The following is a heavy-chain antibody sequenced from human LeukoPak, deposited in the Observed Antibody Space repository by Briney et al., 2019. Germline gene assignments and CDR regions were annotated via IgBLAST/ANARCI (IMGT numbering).Heavy chain of an antibody. Sequence: VGSLRLSCAASGFTASSDYMTWVCQAPGKGLQWVSSIDAAGSTNYADSVRGRFTISRDISKNTLYLQMNSLRVDDTAVYYCSRDASGSRPNSWGQGTLVTVTS. D-gene: IGHD3-10*01. V-gene: IGHV3-53*01. J-gene: IGHJ4*02. CDR1: GFTASSDY. CDR3: SRDASGSRPNS. CDR2: IDAAGST.